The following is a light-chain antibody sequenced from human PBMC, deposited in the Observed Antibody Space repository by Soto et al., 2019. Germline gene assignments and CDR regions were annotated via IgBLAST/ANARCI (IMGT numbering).Light chain of an antibody. CDR1: SPNIGSNT. V-gene: IGLV1-44*01. J-gene: IGLJ1*01. Sequence: QSVLTQPPSASGTPGQRVTISCSGSSPNIGSNTVTWYQHLPGSAPKLLIYSTNQRPSGVPDRFSGSKSGTSASLAISGLQSEDEADYYCAAWDDSLNGLHVFGTGTKLTVL. CDR2: STN. CDR3: AAWDDSLNGLHV.